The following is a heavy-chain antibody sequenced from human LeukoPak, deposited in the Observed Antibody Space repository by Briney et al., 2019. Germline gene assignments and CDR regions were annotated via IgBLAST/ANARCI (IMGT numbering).Heavy chain of an antibody. CDR3: ARGGSAFDY. D-gene: IGHD3-10*01. CDR2: ISSSSNHI. J-gene: IGHJ4*02. V-gene: IGHV3-21*01. CDR1: GFTFSSYS. Sequence: PGGSLRLSCAASGFTFSSYSMNWVRQAPGKGLEWVSSISSSSNHIYYADSVKGRFTISRDNAKNSLYLQMNSLRAEDTAVYYCARGGSAFDYWGQGTLVTVSS.